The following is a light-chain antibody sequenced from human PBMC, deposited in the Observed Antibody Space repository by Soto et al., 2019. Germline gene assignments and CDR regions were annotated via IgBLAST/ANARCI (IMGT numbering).Light chain of an antibody. V-gene: IGLV2-8*01. Sequence: QSALTQPPSASGSPGQSVTISCTGTSSDVGGYNYVSWYQQHPGKAPKLMIYEVSKRPSGVPDRFSGSKSGNAASLTVSGLHEEDEAYYYCSSYAGSNDFVVFGGGTKLTVL. J-gene: IGLJ2*01. CDR2: EVS. CDR3: SSYAGSNDFVV. CDR1: SSDVGGYNY.